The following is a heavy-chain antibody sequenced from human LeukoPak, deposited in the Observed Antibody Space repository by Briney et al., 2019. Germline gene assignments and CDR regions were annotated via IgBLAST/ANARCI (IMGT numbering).Heavy chain of an antibody. D-gene: IGHD2-8*01. Sequence: SETLSLTCAVYGGSFSGYYWSWIRQPPGKGLEWIGEINHSGSTNYNPSLKSRVTISVDTSKNQFSLKPSSVTAADTAVYYCARVVLMVYAIPGRNAFDIWGQGTMVTVSS. CDR2: INHSGST. V-gene: IGHV4-34*01. J-gene: IGHJ3*02. CDR3: ARVVLMVYAIPGRNAFDI. CDR1: GGSFSGYY.